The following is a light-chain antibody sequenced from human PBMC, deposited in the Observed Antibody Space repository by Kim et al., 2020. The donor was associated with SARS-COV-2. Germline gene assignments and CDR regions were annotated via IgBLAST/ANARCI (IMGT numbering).Light chain of an antibody. Sequence: QSVLTQPPSVSGAPGQRVTIFCTGSSSNIGAGYDVHWYQQLPGTAPKLLIYGTNNRPSGVPDRFSGSKSGTSASLAITGLQAEDGADYYCQSYDRSLSGLWVFGGVTQLTVL. CDR3: QSYDRSLSGLWV. CDR2: GTN. CDR1: SSNIGAGYD. V-gene: IGLV1-40*01. J-gene: IGLJ3*02.